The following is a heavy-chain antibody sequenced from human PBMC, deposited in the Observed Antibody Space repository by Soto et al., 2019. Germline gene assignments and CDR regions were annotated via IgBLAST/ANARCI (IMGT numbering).Heavy chain of an antibody. J-gene: IGHJ6*03. V-gene: IGHV4-59*08. CDR3: ARQTGYYYYMDV. Sequence: PSETTSLGCTASGGCISSSYWGWIRQPPGKGLEWIGYIYYSGDTNYNPSLRSRVTISVDTSKNQFSLKLSSVTAADTAVYYCARQTGYYYYMDVWGKGTTVTVSS. CDR1: GGCISSSY. CDR2: IYYSGDT.